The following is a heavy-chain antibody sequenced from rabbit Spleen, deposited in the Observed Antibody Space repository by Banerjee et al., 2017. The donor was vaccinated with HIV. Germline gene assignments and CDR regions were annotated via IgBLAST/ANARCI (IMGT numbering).Heavy chain of an antibody. J-gene: IGHJ4*01. CDR2: INTDTGKS. Sequence: QEQLVESGGGLVKPEGSLKLSCTASGFSFSDGDVMCWVRQAPGKGLEWIACINTDTGKSVFASWATGRFTVSRTSSTTVTLQMTSLTAADTATYFCARDLTSVIGWNFNLWGPGTLVTVS. CDR1: GFSFSDGDV. V-gene: IGHV1S45*01. D-gene: IGHD2-1*01. CDR3: ARDLTSVIGWNFNL.